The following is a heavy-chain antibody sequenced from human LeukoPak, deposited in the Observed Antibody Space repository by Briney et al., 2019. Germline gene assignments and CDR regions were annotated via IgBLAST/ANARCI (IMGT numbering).Heavy chain of an antibody. J-gene: IGHJ4*02. CDR2: IDRDGSRI. CDR3: VRGNDYGGPHY. CDR1: GFTFSSYW. V-gene: IGHV3-74*01. Sequence: GGSLRLSCAVSGFTFSSYWMHWVRQAPGKGLVWVSRIDRDGSRINYADSVRGRFTISRDNGKNTLFLQMNSLRAEDAAVYYCVRGNDYGGPHYWGQGTLVTVSS. D-gene: IGHD4-23*01.